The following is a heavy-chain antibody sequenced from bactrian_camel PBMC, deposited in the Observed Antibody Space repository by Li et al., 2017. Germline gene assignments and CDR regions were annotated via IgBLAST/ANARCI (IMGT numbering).Heavy chain of an antibody. CDR2: IDLDGTT. J-gene: IGHJ4*01. CDR1: GSGFEHYC. CDR3: AASDYRRGLCDVDSLTYNY. Sequence: HVQLVESGGGSVQTGGSLRLSCTDSGSGFEHYCMGWFRQTPENERAGVASIDLDGTTTYGDSVKGRFTISRDHEKNTLYLQMNSLKPEDTAMYYCAASDYRRGLCDVDSLTYNYWGQGTQVTVS. D-gene: IGHD1*01. V-gene: IGHV3S53*01.